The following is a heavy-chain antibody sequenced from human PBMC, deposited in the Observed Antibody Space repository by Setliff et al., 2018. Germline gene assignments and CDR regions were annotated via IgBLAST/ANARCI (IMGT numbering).Heavy chain of an antibody. CDR3: AREHSSSIAVAGTSFDY. Sequence: ASVTVSCKASGYTFTSYDINWVRQATGQGLEWMGWMNPTSGNTGYAQKFQGRGTMTTDTSTSTAYMELRSLRSDDTAVYYCAREHSSSIAVAGTSFDYWGQGTLVTVSS. CDR1: GYTFTSYD. CDR2: MNPTSGNT. D-gene: IGHD6-19*01. V-gene: IGHV1-8*02. J-gene: IGHJ4*02.